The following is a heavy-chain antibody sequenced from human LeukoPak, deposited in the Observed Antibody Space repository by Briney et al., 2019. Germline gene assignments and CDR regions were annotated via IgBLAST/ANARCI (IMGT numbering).Heavy chain of an antibody. V-gene: IGHV1-2*02. Sequence: ASVKVSCKASGYTFTGYYIHWVGQAPGQGLEWMGWINPNSGYTSFAQNFQGRVTMTRDTSITTAYMELSSLRSDDTAVYYCAKDRAVSGTNYFDYWGQGTLVTVSS. CDR1: GYTFTGYY. J-gene: IGHJ4*02. CDR3: AKDRAVSGTNYFDY. D-gene: IGHD6-19*01. CDR2: INPNSGYT.